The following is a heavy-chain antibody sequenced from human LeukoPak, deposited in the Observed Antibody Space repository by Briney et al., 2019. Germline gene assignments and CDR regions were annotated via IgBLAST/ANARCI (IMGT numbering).Heavy chain of an antibody. D-gene: IGHD6-13*01. CDR1: GYTFTTYG. CDR2: SSPYNGNT. J-gene: IGHJ6*03. Sequence: ASVKVSCKASGYTFTTYGISWVRQAPGQGLEWMGWSSPYNGNTNYAQKLRGRVTMTTDTSTSTAYMELRSLRSDDTAVYYCVSPVSRKDYYYYMDVWGKGTTVTISS. V-gene: IGHV1-18*01. CDR3: VSPVSRKDYYYYMDV.